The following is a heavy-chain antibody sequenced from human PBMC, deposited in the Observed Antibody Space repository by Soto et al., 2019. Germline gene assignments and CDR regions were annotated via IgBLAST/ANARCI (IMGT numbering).Heavy chain of an antibody. D-gene: IGHD2-2*02. CDR3: ARDGTRGYCSSTSCYRDYYYYGMDV. V-gene: IGHV1-69*06. J-gene: IGHJ6*02. CDR2: IIPIFGTA. Sequence: IGLRQAPGQGLEWMGGIIPIFGTANYAQKFQGRVTITADKSTSTAYMELSSLRSEDTAVYYCARDGTRGYCSSTSCYRDYYYYGMDVWGQGNTVTVS.